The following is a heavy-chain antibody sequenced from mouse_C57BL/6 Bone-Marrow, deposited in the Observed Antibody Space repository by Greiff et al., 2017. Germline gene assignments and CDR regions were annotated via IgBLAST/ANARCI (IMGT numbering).Heavy chain of an antibody. CDR2: ISGGGGNT. D-gene: IGHD1-1*01. V-gene: IGHV5-9*01. Sequence: EVQVVESGGGLVKPGGSLKLSCAASGFTFSSYTMSWVRQTPEKRLEWVATISGGGGNTYYPDSVKGRFTISRDNAKNTLYLQMSSLRSEDTALYYCARQATTVVPYFDYWGQGTTLTVSS. CDR3: ARQATTVVPYFDY. CDR1: GFTFSSYT. J-gene: IGHJ2*01.